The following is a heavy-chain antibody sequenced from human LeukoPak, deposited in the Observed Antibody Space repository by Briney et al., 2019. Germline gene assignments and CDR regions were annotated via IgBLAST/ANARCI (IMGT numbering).Heavy chain of an antibody. CDR1: GYSFISYW. V-gene: IGHV5-51*01. CDR3: ARRCSSSCFDS. CDR2: IYPGDSDT. D-gene: IGHD6-6*01. Sequence: GESLKISCKGSGYSFISYWIGWVRQMPWKGLEWMGMIYPGDSDTRYSPSFQGQVTISADRTISTAYLQWSSLKATDTAMYYCARRCSSSCFDSWGQGTLVTVSS. J-gene: IGHJ4*02.